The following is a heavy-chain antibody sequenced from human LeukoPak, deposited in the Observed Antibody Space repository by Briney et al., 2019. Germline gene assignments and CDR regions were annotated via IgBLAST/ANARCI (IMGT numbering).Heavy chain of an antibody. CDR2: INHSGST. V-gene: IGHV4-34*01. D-gene: IGHD3-3*01. J-gene: IGHJ5*02. CDR1: GGSFSGYY. CDR3: ARAVLNYDFWSGYSTGWFDP. Sequence: SETLSLTCAVYGGSFSGYYWSWIRQPPGKGLEWIGEINHSGSTNYNPSLKSRVTISVDTSKNQFSLKLSSVTAADTAVYYCARAVLNYDFWSGYSTGWFDPWGQGTLVTVSS.